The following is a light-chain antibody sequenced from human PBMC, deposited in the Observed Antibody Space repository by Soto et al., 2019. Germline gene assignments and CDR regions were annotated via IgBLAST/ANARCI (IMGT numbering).Light chain of an antibody. CDR3: MQARQSPQT. CDR2: VGS. Sequence: EIEMTQSPLSLSVTPGEPASISCRSSQSLVQSDGDNCLEWYVQKPGQSPQLLIYVGSYRASGVPDRFSGSGSGTDFTLKISRVEAEDVGIYYCMQARQSPQTFGQGTRLEIK. CDR1: QSLVQSDGDNC. V-gene: IGKV2-28*01. J-gene: IGKJ2*01.